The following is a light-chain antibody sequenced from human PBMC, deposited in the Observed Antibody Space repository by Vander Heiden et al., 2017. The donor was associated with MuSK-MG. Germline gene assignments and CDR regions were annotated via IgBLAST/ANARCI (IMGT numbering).Light chain of an antibody. CDR2: DVS. CDR1: SSDIDGYKY. V-gene: IGLV2-14*01. CDR3: SSSAHSSTLAWV. J-gene: IGLJ3*02. Sequence: QSALTQPASVSGSPGQSITIPCPGTSSDIDGYKYVSWYQQHPGKATKVMVYDVSNRPSGMANRCYGSKSGNTAAMTISGLQAEEEADDYCSSSAHSSTLAWVFGGGTKLTVL.